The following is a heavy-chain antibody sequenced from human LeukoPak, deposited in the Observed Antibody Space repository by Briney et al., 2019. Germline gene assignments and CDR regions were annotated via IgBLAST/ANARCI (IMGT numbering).Heavy chain of an antibody. V-gene: IGHV4-59*08. D-gene: IGHD6-19*01. CDR3: ARNVGWYSHDS. CDR2: IYGSGST. CDR1: GDSLSSHY. J-gene: IGHJ4*02. Sequence: SDTLSLTCTVSGDSLSSHYWRWIRQPPGKGLEWIGYIYGSGSTHYDPSLRSRVTISEDTSKNQFSLKLTSVTAADTAVYYCARNVGWYSHDSWGQGTLVTVSS.